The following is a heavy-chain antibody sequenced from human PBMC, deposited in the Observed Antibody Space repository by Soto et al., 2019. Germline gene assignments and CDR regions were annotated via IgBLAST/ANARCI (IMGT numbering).Heavy chain of an antibody. CDR3: AIEGTKAEFDY. CDR1: GFSFNNYW. V-gene: IGHV3-74*01. J-gene: IGHJ4*02. D-gene: IGHD3-10*01. CDR2: VRGDETMT. Sequence: EVQLVESGGGLVQPGGSLRLSCAASGFSFNNYWMHWVRQAPGKGLVWVSRVRGDETMTNYADSVKGRFTISRDNAKNALYLQMNSLRAEDTAVYFCAIEGTKAEFDYWGQGTLVTVSS.